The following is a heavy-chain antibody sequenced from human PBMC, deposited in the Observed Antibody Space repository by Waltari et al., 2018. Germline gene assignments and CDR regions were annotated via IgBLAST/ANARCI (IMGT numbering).Heavy chain of an antibody. CDR1: GGSISSHY. D-gene: IGHD3-9*01. CDR2: IYYSGST. V-gene: IGHV4-59*11. Sequence: QVQLQESGPGLVKPSETLSLTCTVSGGSISSHYWSWIRQPPGKGLEWIGYIYYSGSTNDNPSLKSRVTISVDTSKNQFSLKLSSVTAADTAVYYCAGAPGYRYFDYWGQGTLVTVSS. J-gene: IGHJ4*02. CDR3: AGAPGYRYFDY.